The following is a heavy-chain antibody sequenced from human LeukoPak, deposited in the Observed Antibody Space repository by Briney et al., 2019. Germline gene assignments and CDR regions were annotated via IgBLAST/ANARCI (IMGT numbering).Heavy chain of an antibody. CDR2: IYPDDSDT. CDR1: GYTFATQW. Sequence: GESLKISCKASGYTFATQWIGWVRQMPGKGLEWMGIIYPDDSDTTYSPSFQGQVTISADKSISTAYLQWSSLKASDTAMYYCARRSYYYGSGSYHNWFDPWGQGTLVTVSS. D-gene: IGHD3-10*01. J-gene: IGHJ5*02. CDR3: ARRSYYYGSGSYHNWFDP. V-gene: IGHV5-51*01.